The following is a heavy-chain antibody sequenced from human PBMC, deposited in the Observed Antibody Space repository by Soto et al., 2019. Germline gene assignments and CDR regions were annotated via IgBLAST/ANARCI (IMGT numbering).Heavy chain of an antibody. D-gene: IGHD4-17*01. J-gene: IGHJ4*02. CDR3: ARDFYDYGDYAFDY. Sequence: GGSLRLSCAASGFTFSSYSMNWVRQAPGKGLEWVSYISSSSSTIYYADSVKGRFTISRDNAKNSLYLQMNSLRVEDTAVYYCARDFYDYGDYAFDYWGQGTLVTVSS. CDR2: ISSSSSTI. CDR1: GFTFSSYS. V-gene: IGHV3-48*01.